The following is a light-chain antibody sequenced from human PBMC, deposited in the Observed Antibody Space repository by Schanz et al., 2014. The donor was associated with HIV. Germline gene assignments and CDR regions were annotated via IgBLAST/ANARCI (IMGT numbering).Light chain of an antibody. Sequence: QSALTQPTSVSGSPGQSITISCTGASSDVGGYDYVSWYQQHPGKPPKLMVYDVTDRPSGVSNRFSGSKSGNTASLTISGLRAEDEADYYCNSYSHSNTYVFGSGTKLTVL. J-gene: IGLJ1*01. V-gene: IGLV2-14*03. CDR2: DVT. CDR3: NSYSHSNTYV. CDR1: SSDVGGYDY.